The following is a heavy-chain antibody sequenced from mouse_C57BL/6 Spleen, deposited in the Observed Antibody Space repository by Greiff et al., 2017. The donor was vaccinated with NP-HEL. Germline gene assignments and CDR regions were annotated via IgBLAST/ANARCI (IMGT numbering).Heavy chain of an antibody. V-gene: IGHV1-81*01. J-gene: IGHJ2*01. D-gene: IGHD2-4*01. CDR2: IYPRSGNT. CDR1: GYTFTSYG. CDR3: ARDDYEGGYFDC. Sequence: VQLQQSGAELARPGASVKLSCKASGYTFTSYGISWVKQRTGQGLEWIGEIYPRSGNTYYNEKFKGKATLTADKSSSTAYMELRSLTSEDSAVYFCARDDYEGGYFDCWGQGTTLTVSS.